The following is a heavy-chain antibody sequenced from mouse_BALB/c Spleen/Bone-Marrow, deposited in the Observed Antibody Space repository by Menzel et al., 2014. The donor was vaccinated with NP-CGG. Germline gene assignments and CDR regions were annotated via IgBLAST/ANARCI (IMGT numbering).Heavy chain of an antibody. Sequence: VMLVESGPGLVAPSQSLSIACTVSGFSLTSYGVHWVRQPPGKGLEWLGAIWAGGSTDYNSALMSRLSISKDNSKSQVFLKMNSLQTDDTAMYYCARALYYYGSSYYTMDYWGQGTSVIVSS. CDR1: GFSLTSYG. CDR2: IWAGGST. D-gene: IGHD1-1*01. J-gene: IGHJ4*01. CDR3: ARALYYYGSSYYTMDY. V-gene: IGHV2-9*02.